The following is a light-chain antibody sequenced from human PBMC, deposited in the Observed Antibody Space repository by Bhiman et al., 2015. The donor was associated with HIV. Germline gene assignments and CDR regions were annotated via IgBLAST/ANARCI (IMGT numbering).Light chain of an antibody. CDR2: DVN. CDR3: CSYTTSSTYV. CDR1: SSDVGDYNF. J-gene: IGLJ1*01. Sequence: QSALTQPASVSGSPGQSITISCTGTSSDVGDYNFVSWYQHHPGKAPKVLIYDVNKRPSGVSDRFSGSKSDNTASLTISGLRAEDEGDYFCCSYTTSSTYVFGTGTKVTVL. V-gene: IGLV2-14*03.